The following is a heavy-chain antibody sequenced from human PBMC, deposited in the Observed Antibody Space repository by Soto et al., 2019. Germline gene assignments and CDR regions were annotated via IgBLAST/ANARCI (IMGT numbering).Heavy chain of an antibody. J-gene: IGHJ6*02. CDR2: IIPIFGTA. CDR1: RVAFSKFI. Sequence: GSSLNVSCKASRVAFSKFIVTWVRQAPGLGLEWVGGIIPIFGTANYAQKFQGRVTITADESTSTSYMEVNNLRSEDTAVYYCAKVRYSSPMGYYYGMDVWGQGTTVTVSS. V-gene: IGHV1-69*13. CDR3: AKVRYSSPMGYYYGMDV. D-gene: IGHD6-19*01.